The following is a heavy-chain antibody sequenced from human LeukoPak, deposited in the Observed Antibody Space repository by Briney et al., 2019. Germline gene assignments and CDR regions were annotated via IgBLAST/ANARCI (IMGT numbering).Heavy chain of an antibody. J-gene: IGHJ4*02. D-gene: IGHD1-26*01. CDR2: IIPILGIA. CDR3: ARASPSGSIDY. CDR1: GYTFTSYG. Sequence: ASVKVSCKASGYTFTSYGISWVRQAPGQGLEWMGRIIPILGIANYAQKFQGRVTITADKSTSTAYMELSSLRSEDTAVYYCARASPSGSIDYWGQGTLVTVSS. V-gene: IGHV1-69*04.